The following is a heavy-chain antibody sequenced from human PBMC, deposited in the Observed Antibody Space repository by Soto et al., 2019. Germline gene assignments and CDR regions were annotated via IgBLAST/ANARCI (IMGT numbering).Heavy chain of an antibody. CDR2: IKQDGSEK. Sequence: GRSLRLSCAASGFTFSSYWMSWVRQAPGKGLEWVANIKQDGSEKYYVDSVKGRFTISRDNAKNSLYLQMNSLRAEDTAVYYCARDKGVTPGIRAYFDYWGQGTLVTVSS. J-gene: IGHJ4*02. CDR3: ARDKGVTPGIRAYFDY. D-gene: IGHD2-8*01. CDR1: GFTFSSYW. V-gene: IGHV3-7*01.